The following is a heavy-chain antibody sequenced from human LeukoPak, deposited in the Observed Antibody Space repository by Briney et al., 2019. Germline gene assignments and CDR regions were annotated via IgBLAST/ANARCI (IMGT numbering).Heavy chain of an antibody. V-gene: IGHV3-30*03. Sequence: GGSLRLSCAASGFTFSSYGMHWVRQAPGKGLEWVAVISYDGSNKYYADSVKGRFTISRDNSKNTLYLQMNSLRAEDTAVYYCARDGYSRSWYDYWGQGTLVTGSS. D-gene: IGHD6-13*01. CDR2: ISYDGSNK. J-gene: IGHJ4*02. CDR1: GFTFSSYG. CDR3: ARDGYSRSWYDY.